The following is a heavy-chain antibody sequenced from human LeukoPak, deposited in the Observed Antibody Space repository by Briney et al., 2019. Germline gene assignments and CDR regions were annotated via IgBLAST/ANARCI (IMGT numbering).Heavy chain of an antibody. D-gene: IGHD3-22*01. CDR2: IDTSGNT. CDR3: AKGPYYYDSSGYFLDY. CDR1: GGSISSYY. J-gene: IGHJ4*02. V-gene: IGHV4-4*07. Sequence: SETLSLTCTVSGGSISSYYWSWTRQPAGKGLEWIGRIDTSGNTNYNPSLKSRVTMSVDTSRNQFSLKLSSVTAADTAVYYCAKGPYYYDSSGYFLDYWGQGTLVTVSS.